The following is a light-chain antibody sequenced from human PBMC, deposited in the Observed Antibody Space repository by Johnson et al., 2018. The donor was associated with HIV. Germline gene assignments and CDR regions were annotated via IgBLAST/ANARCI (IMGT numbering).Light chain of an antibody. CDR3: GTWDTSLSAGGV. CDR1: NSNIGNNY. CDR2: ENN. Sequence: QSVLTQPPSVSVAPGQKVTISCSGSNSNIGNNYVSWYQQLPGTAPKLLIYENNKRPSGIPDRFSGSKSGTSATLGITGLQTGDEADYYCGTWDTSLSAGGVFGTGTKVTVL. V-gene: IGLV1-51*02. J-gene: IGLJ1*01.